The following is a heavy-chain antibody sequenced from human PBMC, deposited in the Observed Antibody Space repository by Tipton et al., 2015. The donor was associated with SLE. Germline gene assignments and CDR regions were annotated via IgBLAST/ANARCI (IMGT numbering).Heavy chain of an antibody. CDR1: GGSISSHY. Sequence: TLSLTCTVSGGSISSHYWSWIRQPPGKGLEWIGEINHSGNTNYNPSLKSRVTISVDTSKNQFSLKLSSVTAADTAVYYCARVPDTMVRGRHAFDIWGQGTMVTVSS. CDR3: ARVPDTMVRGRHAFDI. D-gene: IGHD3-10*01. CDR2: INHSGNT. V-gene: IGHV4-34*01. J-gene: IGHJ3*02.